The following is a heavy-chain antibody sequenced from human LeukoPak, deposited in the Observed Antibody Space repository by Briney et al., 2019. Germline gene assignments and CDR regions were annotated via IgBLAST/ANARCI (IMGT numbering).Heavy chain of an antibody. CDR1: GDSISNYY. J-gene: IGHJ6*02. D-gene: IGHD3-9*01. Sequence: SETLSLTCTVSGDSISNYYWSWIRQPPGKGLEWIGEINHSGSTNYNPSLKSRVTISVDTSKNQFSLKLSSVTAADTAVYYCAGYYDILTGYYTDDGMDVWGQGTTVTVSS. V-gene: IGHV4-34*01. CDR3: AGYYDILTGYYTDDGMDV. CDR2: INHSGST.